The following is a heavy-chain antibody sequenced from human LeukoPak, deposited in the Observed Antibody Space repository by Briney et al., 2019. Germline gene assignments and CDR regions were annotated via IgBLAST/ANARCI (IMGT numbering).Heavy chain of an antibody. V-gene: IGHV3-33*01. Sequence: PGGSLRLSCAASGFTFSSYGMHWVRQAPGKGLEWVAVIWYDGSNKYYADSVKGRFTISRDNSKNTLYLQMNSLRAEDTAVYYRARARGDCSGGSCYLLYYWGQGTLVTVSS. CDR1: GFTFSSYG. CDR2: IWYDGSNK. D-gene: IGHD2-15*01. J-gene: IGHJ4*02. CDR3: ARARGDCSGGSCYLLYY.